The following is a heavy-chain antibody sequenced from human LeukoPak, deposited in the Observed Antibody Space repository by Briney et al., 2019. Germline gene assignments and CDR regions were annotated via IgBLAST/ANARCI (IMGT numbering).Heavy chain of an antibody. CDR3: ARVGRGDYVWGSYSFDY. CDR2: ISYTGST. Sequence: PSETLSLTCTVSGDSISNSYWSWIRQPPGRGLEWIGYISYTGSTNYNPSLKSRVTISVHTSKNQFSLKLSSVTAADTAVYYRARVGRGDYVWGSYSFDYWGQGTLVTVSS. J-gene: IGHJ4*02. CDR1: GDSISNSY. V-gene: IGHV4-59*01. D-gene: IGHD3-16*01.